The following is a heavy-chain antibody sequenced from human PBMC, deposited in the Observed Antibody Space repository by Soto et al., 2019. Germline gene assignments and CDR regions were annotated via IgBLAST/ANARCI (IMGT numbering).Heavy chain of an antibody. D-gene: IGHD3-22*01. CDR2: IYNSGST. CDR1: GGSISSGGDY. CDR3: ARGGQYYDNSGFSYYFHY. V-gene: IGHV4-31*03. J-gene: IGHJ4*02. Sequence: QVQLQESGPGLVKPSQTLSLTCTVSGGSISSGGDYWSWIRQHPGKGLEWMGYIYNSGSTYYNPSLKSRVTISVDTSKNHFSLKLSSVTAADTAVYYCARGGQYYDNSGFSYYFHYWGQGTLVTVSS.